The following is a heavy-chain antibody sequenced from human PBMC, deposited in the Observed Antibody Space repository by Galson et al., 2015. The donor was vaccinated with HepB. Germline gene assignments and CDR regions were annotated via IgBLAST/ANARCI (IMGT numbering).Heavy chain of an antibody. V-gene: IGHV4-59*08. CDR2: LYHSETT. Sequence: SETLSLTCTISGASIRSYYWNWIRQSPGKGLEWIGYLYHSETTDYNPSLKSRVTMSVDTSQNLFYLKLSSVTATDTAVYYCASQSSGFDYWGQGKLVAVSS. CDR1: GASIRSYY. D-gene: IGHD3-22*01. J-gene: IGHJ4*02. CDR3: ASQSSGFDY.